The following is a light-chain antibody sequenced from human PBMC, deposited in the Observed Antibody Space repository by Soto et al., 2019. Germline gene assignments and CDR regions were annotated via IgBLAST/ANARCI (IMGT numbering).Light chain of an antibody. CDR1: QGISNY. J-gene: IGKJ5*01. V-gene: IGKV1-27*01. CDR3: QNHNSAPIT. CDR2: AAS. Sequence: DIQMTQSPSSLSASVGDRVTITCRARQGISNYLAWYQQKPGKLPKLLIYAASTLQSGVPSRFSGSGSGTDFTLTISSLQPEDVASYYCQNHNSAPITFGQGTRLEIK.